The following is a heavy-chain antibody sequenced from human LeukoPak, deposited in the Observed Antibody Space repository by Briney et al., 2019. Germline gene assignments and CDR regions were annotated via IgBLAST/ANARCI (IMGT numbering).Heavy chain of an antibody. Sequence: SETLSLTCTVSGGSISSSSYYWGWIRQPPGKGLEWIGSIYYSGTTYYNSSLKSRVTISVDTSKNQFSLKLSSVTAADTAGYYCARAPWAYGNYVHAFDIWGQGTMVTVSS. V-gene: IGHV4-39*07. CDR2: IYYSGTT. J-gene: IGHJ3*02. CDR1: GGSISSSSYY. CDR3: ARAPWAYGNYVHAFDI. D-gene: IGHD4-11*01.